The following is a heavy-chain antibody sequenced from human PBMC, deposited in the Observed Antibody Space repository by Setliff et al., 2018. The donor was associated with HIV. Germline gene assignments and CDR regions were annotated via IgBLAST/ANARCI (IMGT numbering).Heavy chain of an antibody. CDR3: ERDHHSGSDWSRLGAFDI. Sequence: SVKVSCKASGGTFSSFAINWVRQAPGQGLEWVGGIIPVFGTTSYGHHFQGRVAITADASTSTAYLDLYSLRSEDTAVYYCERDHHSGSDWSRLGAFDIWGQGTVVTVSS. CDR2: IIPVFGTT. CDR1: GGTFSSFA. J-gene: IGHJ3*02. V-gene: IGHV1-69*13. D-gene: IGHD1-26*01.